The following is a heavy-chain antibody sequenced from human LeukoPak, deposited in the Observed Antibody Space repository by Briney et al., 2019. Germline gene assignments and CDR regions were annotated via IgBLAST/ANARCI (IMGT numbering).Heavy chain of an antibody. J-gene: IGHJ6*03. CDR3: ARGKRAVAGYRYYYYYMDV. Sequence: SETLSLTCTVSGGSITSSSYYWGWIRQPPGKGLQWIGSFYYSGSTYYNPSLKSRVTISVDTSKNQFSLKLSSVTAADTAVYYCARGKRAVAGYRYYYYYMDVWGKGTTVTISS. CDR2: FYYSGST. CDR1: GGSITSSSYY. V-gene: IGHV4-39*07. D-gene: IGHD6-19*01.